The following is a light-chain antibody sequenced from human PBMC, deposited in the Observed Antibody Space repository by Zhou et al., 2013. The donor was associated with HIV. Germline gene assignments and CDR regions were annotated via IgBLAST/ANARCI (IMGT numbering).Light chain of an antibody. CDR3: QQANSFLALT. CDR1: QNINNL. V-gene: IGKV1-12*01. J-gene: IGKJ4*01. Sequence: DIQMTQSPSSLSASVGDRVTITCRPSQNINNLLAWYQQKPGKAPKLLIYAASSLQSGVPSRFSGSGSGTDFTLTISSLQPEDFATYYCQQANSFLALTFGGGTKVEIK. CDR2: AAS.